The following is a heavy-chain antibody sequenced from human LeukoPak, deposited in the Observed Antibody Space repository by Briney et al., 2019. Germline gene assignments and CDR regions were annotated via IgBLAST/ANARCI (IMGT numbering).Heavy chain of an antibody. CDR1: GLTFSNYA. D-gene: IGHD3-22*01. J-gene: IGHJ4*02. CDR3: AKSPKYYYDSSGYYRLDY. CDR2: ISGSGIT. Sequence: TGGSLRLSCVASGLTFSNYAMSWVRQAPGKGPEWVSTISGSGITYYADSVKGRFTISRDNSKNTLYLQMNSLGAEDTALYYCAKSPKYYYDSSGYYRLDYWGQGTLVTVSS. V-gene: IGHV3-23*01.